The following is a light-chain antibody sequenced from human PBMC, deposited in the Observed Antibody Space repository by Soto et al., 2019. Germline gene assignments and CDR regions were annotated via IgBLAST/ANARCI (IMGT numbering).Light chain of an antibody. J-gene: IGLJ3*02. CDR1: SSNVGSIY. CDR3: AAWDDSLSRWV. V-gene: IGLV1-47*02. CDR2: NND. Sequence: QSVLTQPPSASGTPGQRVAISCSGSSSNVGSIYIYWYQQLPGTAPKLLIYNNDQRPSGVPDRFSGSKSGTSASLAISGLRSEDEADYYCAAWDDSLSRWVFGGGTKLTVL.